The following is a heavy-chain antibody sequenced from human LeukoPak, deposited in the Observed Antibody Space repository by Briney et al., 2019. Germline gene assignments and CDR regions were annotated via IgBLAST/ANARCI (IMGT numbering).Heavy chain of an antibody. CDR2: INHSGST. CDR3: ARRGQQLSFDY. CDR1: GGSFSGYY. D-gene: IGHD6-13*01. V-gene: IGHV4-34*01. J-gene: IGHJ4*02. Sequence: SETLSLTCAVYGGSFSGYYWGWIRQPPGKGLEWIGEINHSGSTNYNPSLKSRVTISVDTSKNQFSLKLSSVTAADTAVYYCARRGQQLSFDYWGQGTLVTVSS.